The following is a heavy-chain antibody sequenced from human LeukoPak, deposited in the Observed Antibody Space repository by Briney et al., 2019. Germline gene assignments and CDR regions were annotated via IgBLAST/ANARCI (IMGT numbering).Heavy chain of an antibody. CDR2: IYHSGST. CDR1: GYSISSGYY. CDR3: ARAHTIFGVVIIFDWFDP. Sequence: SSETLSLTCTVSGYSISSGYYWGWIRQPPGKGLEWIGSIYHSGSTYYNPSLKSRVTISVDTSKNQFSLKLSSVTAADTAVYYCARAHTIFGVVIIFDWFDPWGQGTLVTVSS. D-gene: IGHD3-3*01. V-gene: IGHV4-38-2*02. J-gene: IGHJ5*02.